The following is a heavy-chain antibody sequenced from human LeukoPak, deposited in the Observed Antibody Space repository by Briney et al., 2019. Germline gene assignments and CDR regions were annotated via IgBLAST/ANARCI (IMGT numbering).Heavy chain of an antibody. Sequence: SETLSLTCAVYGGSFSGYYWSWIRQPPGKGLEWIGEINHSGSTNYNPSLRSRVTISVDTSKNQFSLKLSSVTAADTAVYYCARDSGPWGVFDPWGQGTLVTVSS. CDR1: GGSFSGYY. D-gene: IGHD3-10*01. J-gene: IGHJ5*02. CDR2: INHSGST. V-gene: IGHV4-34*01. CDR3: ARDSGPWGVFDP.